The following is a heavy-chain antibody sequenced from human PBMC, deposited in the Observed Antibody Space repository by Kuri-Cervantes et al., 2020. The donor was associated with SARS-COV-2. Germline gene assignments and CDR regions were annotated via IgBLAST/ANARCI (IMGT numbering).Heavy chain of an antibody. V-gene: IGHV1-2*04. CDR3: AKVNGILGSAWYGRAHFDY. CDR2: INPNSGGT. D-gene: IGHD6-19*01. Sequence: ASVKVSCKASGYTFTGYYMHWVRQAPGQGLEWMGWINPNSGGTNYAQKFQGWVTMTRDTSISTVYMELNSLRAEDTAVYFCAKVNGILGSAWYGRAHFDYWGQGTLVTVSS. CDR1: GYTFTGYY. J-gene: IGHJ4*02.